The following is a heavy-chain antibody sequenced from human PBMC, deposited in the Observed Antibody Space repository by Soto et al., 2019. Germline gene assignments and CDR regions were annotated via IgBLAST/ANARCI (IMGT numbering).Heavy chain of an antibody. V-gene: IGHV3-23*01. CDR3: ARDRGFGAGHGMDV. J-gene: IGHJ6*02. Sequence: EVQLLESGGDLVQPGGSLRLSCEASGFTFSNYAMSWVRQAPGKGLEWVTGISARGGTTYYVDSVKGRFTISRDNSKNTLYLQMNALRAEDRAVYYCARDRGFGAGHGMDVWGQGTTVTGSS. CDR2: ISARGGTT. D-gene: IGHD3-10*01. CDR1: GFTFSNYA.